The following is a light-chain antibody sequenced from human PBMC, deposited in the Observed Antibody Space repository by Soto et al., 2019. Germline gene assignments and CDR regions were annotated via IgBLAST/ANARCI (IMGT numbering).Light chain of an antibody. Sequence: EIVLTQSPATLSLSPGERATLSCSASQSISNALAWYQHKPGQPPRLLIYDASNRATGIPARFSGSGYGTDFPLTISSREPEDFGVYYCQQRRNWPSFGGGTKVEIK. CDR2: DAS. CDR3: QQRRNWPS. J-gene: IGKJ4*01. CDR1: QSISNA. V-gene: IGKV3-11*01.